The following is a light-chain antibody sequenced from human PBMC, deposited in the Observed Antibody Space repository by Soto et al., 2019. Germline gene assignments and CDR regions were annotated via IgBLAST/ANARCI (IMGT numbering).Light chain of an antibody. CDR3: QQFTIYPVT. CDR1: QGISSA. V-gene: IGKV1-13*02. J-gene: IGKJ3*01. CDR2: DAS. Sequence: AIQLTQSPSSLSASVGDRVTITCRASQGISSALAWYQPKPGKTPKLLISDASTLESGVPSRFSGSGSGTDFARAISSLQPEDFANYYSQQFTIYPVTFGPGTKVDI.